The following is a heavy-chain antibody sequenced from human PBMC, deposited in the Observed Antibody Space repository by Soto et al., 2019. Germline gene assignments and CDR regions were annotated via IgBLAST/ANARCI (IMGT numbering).Heavy chain of an antibody. Sequence: SDTLSLTCTVSGGSISSGGYYWSWIRQHPGKGLEWIGYIYYSGSTYYNPSLKSRVTISVDTSKNQFSLKLSSVTAADTAVYYCARGVYKVDTAMVGLRYYYYGMDVWGQGTTVTVSS. CDR1: GGSISSGGYY. V-gene: IGHV4-31*03. J-gene: IGHJ6*02. D-gene: IGHD5-18*01. CDR3: ARGVYKVDTAMVGLRYYYYGMDV. CDR2: IYYSGST.